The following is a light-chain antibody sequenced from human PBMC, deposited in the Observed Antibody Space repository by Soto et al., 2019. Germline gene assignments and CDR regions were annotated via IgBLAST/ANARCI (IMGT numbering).Light chain of an antibody. CDR2: DAS. CDR1: QSISSY. V-gene: IGKV1-33*01. Sequence: DIQMTQSPSSLSASVGDRVTITCRASQSISSYLNWYQQKPGKAPKLLIYDASRLETGVPSRFSGSGSGTHFSLAISSLQPEDIATYYCQQYDSLPITFGQGTRLENK. J-gene: IGKJ5*01. CDR3: QQYDSLPIT.